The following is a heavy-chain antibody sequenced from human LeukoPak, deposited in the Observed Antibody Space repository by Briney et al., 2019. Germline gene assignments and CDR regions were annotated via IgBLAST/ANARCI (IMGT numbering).Heavy chain of an antibody. CDR3: ATRNFGDYGAFDI. V-gene: IGHV1-24*01. Sequence: ASVKVSCKFSGYTLSDLAMHWVRQAPGKGLEWMGGLHPEYCEAICTQPLQGRVTMTEDTSTDTAYMELSSLRSEDTAVYSCATRNFGDYGAFDIWGQGTMVTVSS. CDR2: LHPEYCEA. D-gene: IGHD4-17*01. J-gene: IGHJ3*02. CDR1: GYTLSDLA.